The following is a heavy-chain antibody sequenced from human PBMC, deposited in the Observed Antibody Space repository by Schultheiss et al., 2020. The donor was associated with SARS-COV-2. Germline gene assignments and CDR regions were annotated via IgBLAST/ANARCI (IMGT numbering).Heavy chain of an antibody. CDR1: GYTFTSYA. CDR3: ARIEGGIAVSDYYGMDV. CDR2: INAGNGNT. Sequence: GGSLRLSCKASGYTFTSYAMHWVRQAPGQRLEWMGWINAGNGNTKYSQKFQGRVTITRDTSASTAYMELSSLRSEDTAVYYCARIEGGIAVSDYYGMDVWGQGTTVTVSS. J-gene: IGHJ6*02. V-gene: IGHV1-3*01. D-gene: IGHD6-19*01.